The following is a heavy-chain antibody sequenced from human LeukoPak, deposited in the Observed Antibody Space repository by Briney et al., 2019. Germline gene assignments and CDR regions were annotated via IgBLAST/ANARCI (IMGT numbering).Heavy chain of an antibody. CDR2: INPNSGGT. V-gene: IGHV1-2*02. CDR3: ARDLAYYDFWSGYPDLDY. J-gene: IGHJ4*02. Sequence: ASVKVSCKASGYTFTGYYMHWVRQAPGQGLEWMGWINPNSGGTNYAQKLQGRVTMTTDTSTSTAYMELRSLRSDDTAVYYCARDLAYYDFWSGYPDLDYWGQGTLVTVSS. D-gene: IGHD3-3*01. CDR1: GYTFTGYY.